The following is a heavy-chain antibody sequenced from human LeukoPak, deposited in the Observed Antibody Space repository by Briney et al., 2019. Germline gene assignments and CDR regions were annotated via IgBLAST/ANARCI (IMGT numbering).Heavy chain of an antibody. CDR2: VYYSGST. Sequence: SGTLSLTCAVSGGSISSSNWWSWVRQPPGKGLEWIGSVYYSGSTYYNPSLKSRVTISVHTSKNQFSLRLNSLTAADTAVYYCARVAFSGSWYFDLWGRGTLVTVSS. CDR3: ARVAFSGSWYFDL. J-gene: IGHJ2*01. V-gene: IGHV4-4*02. CDR1: GGSISSSNW. D-gene: IGHD6-25*01.